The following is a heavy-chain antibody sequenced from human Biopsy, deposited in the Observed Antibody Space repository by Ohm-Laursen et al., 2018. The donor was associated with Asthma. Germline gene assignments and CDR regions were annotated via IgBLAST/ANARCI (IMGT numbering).Heavy chain of an antibody. CDR2: IWYDGSNK. V-gene: IGHV3-33*01. J-gene: IGHJ4*02. CDR1: GFTFSSYG. CDR3: ARVWQLATLDY. D-gene: IGHD6-13*01. Sequence: SLRLSCTASGFTFSSYGMHWVRQAPGKGLEWVAVIWYDGSNKYYADSVKGRFTISRDNAKNSLYLQMNSLRAEDTAVYYCARVWQLATLDYWVQGALVTVSS.